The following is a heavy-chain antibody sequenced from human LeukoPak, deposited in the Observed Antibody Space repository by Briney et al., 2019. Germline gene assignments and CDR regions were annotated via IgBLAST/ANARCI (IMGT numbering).Heavy chain of an antibody. J-gene: IGHJ4*02. CDR3: ARRSDCSGGSCYSSFSYYFDY. CDR1: GGSISSGDYY. CDR2: IYYSGSI. D-gene: IGHD2-15*01. Sequence: PSETLSLTCTVSGGSISSGDYYWSWIRQPPGKGLEWIGNIYYSGSIYYNPSLKSRVTISVDTSKNQFSLKLSSVTAADTAVYFCARRSDCSGGSCYSSFSYYFDYWGQGTLVTVSS. V-gene: IGHV4-30-4*01.